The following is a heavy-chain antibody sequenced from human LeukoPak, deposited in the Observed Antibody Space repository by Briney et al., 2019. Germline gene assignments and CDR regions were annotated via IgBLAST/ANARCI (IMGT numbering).Heavy chain of an antibody. CDR3: ARGVNYDYVWGSYRGIYYFDY. D-gene: IGHD3-16*02. CDR1: GGTFSSYA. J-gene: IGHJ4*02. CDR2: IIPIFGTV. V-gene: IGHV1-69*01. Sequence: GASVKVSCKASGGTFSSYAISWVRQAPGQGLEWMGGIIPIFGTVNYAQKFQGRVTITADESTSTAYMELSSLRSEDTAVYYCARGVNYDYVWGSYRGIYYFDYWGQGTLVTVSS.